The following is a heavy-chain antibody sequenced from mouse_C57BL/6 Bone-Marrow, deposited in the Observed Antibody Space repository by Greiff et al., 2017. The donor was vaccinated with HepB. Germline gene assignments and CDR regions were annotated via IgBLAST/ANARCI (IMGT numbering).Heavy chain of an antibody. D-gene: IGHD1-1*01. Sequence: QVQLQQPGAELVKAGASVKLSCKASGYTFTSYWMHWVKQRPGRGLEWIGRIDPNSGGTKYNEKFKSKATLTVDKPSSTAYMQLSSLTSEDSAVYYCARYPSIYYYGSSPYYYAMDYWGQGTSVTVSS. CDR3: ARYPSIYYYGSSPYYYAMDY. J-gene: IGHJ4*01. CDR2: IDPNSGGT. CDR1: GYTFTSYW. V-gene: IGHV1-72*01.